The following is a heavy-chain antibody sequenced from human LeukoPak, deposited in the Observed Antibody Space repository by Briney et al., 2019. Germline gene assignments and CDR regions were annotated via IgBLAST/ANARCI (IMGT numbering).Heavy chain of an antibody. CDR3: ARDSRGVRSWFDP. Sequence: GASVKVSCKASGYTFTGYYMHWVRQAPGQGLEWMGWINPNSGGTNYAQKFQGRVTMTRDTSISTAYMGLSRLRSDDTAVYYCARDSRGVRSWFDPWGQGTLVTVSS. CDR2: INPNSGGT. D-gene: IGHD3-10*01. V-gene: IGHV1-2*02. CDR1: GYTFTGYY. J-gene: IGHJ5*02.